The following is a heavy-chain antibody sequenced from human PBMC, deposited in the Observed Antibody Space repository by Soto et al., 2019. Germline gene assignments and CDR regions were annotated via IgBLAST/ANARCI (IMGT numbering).Heavy chain of an antibody. V-gene: IGHV1-8*01. CDR2: MNPNSANT. CDR3: ARPLYFYDTRVVGY. J-gene: IGHJ4*02. D-gene: IGHD3-22*01. CDR1: GYTFTSYD. Sequence: QVQLVQSGAEVKKPGASVKVSCKASGYTFTSYDINWVRQATGKGLEWMGRMNPNSANTGYGQKFQGRVTLTRNTSISTAYMELSSLRAEDPAVYYCARPLYFYDTRVVGYWGQGTLVNVSS.